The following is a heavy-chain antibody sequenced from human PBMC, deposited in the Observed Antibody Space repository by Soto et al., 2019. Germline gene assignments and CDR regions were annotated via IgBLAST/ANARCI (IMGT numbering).Heavy chain of an antibody. CDR1: GGSISSYY. Sequence: PSETLSLTCTVSGGSISSYYWSWIRQPPGKGLEWIGYIYYSGSTNYNPSLKSRVTISVDTSKNQFSLKLSSVTAADTAVYYCARGSGSSFAFWGKGTLVTVSS. CDR2: IYYSGST. CDR3: ARGSGSSFAF. D-gene: IGHD3-10*01. V-gene: IGHV4-59*08. J-gene: IGHJ4*02.